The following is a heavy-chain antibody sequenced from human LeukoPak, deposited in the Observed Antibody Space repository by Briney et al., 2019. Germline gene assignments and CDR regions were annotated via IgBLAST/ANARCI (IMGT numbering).Heavy chain of an antibody. CDR2: ISWNSGSI. CDR1: GFTFDDYA. CDR3: ARGPYYSPYYFDY. J-gene: IGHJ4*02. Sequence: GGSLRLSCAASGFTFDDYAMHWVRQAPGKGLEWVSGISWNSGSIGYADSVKGRFTISRDNAKNSLYLQMNSLRAEDTALYYCARGPYYSPYYFDYWGQGTLVTVSS. D-gene: IGHD3-10*01. V-gene: IGHV3-9*01.